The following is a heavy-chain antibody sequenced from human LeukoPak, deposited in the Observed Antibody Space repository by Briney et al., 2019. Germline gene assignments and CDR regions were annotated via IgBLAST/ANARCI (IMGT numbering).Heavy chain of an antibody. CDR1: GFTFSSYD. V-gene: IGHV3-13*01. D-gene: IGHD5-18*01. J-gene: IGHJ3*02. CDR2: IGTAGDT. CDR3: ARGGYSYGYGIVGAFDI. Sequence: PGGCLSLSCAASGFTFSSYDMHWVRLATGKGLEWVSAIGTAGDTYYPGSVKGRFTISRENAKNSLYLQMNSLRAGDTAVYYCARGGYSYGYGIVGAFDIWGQGTMVTVSS.